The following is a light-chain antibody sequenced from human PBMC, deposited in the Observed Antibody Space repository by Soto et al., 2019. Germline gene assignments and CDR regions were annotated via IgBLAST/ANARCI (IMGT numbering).Light chain of an antibody. Sequence: EIVLTQSPGTLSLSPGERATLSCKASQSVSSSYLAWYRQKPGQAPRLLIHGASSRATGIPDRFSGSGSGTDFTLTISRLEPEDFAVYYCQQYGSSPSITFGQGTRLDMK. J-gene: IGKJ5*01. CDR1: QSVSSSY. V-gene: IGKV3-20*01. CDR2: GAS. CDR3: QQYGSSPSIT.